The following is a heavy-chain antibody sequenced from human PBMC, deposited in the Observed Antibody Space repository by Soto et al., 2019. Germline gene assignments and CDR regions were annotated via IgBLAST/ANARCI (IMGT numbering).Heavy chain of an antibody. V-gene: IGHV3-30*18. CDR1: GFTFSSYG. CDR2: ISYDGSNK. D-gene: IGHD2-15*01. J-gene: IGHJ6*02. CDR3: AKDSHCRGGSCDQSYYYYGMDV. Sequence: QVQLVESGGGVVQPGRSLRLSCAASGFTFSSYGMHWVRQAPGKGLEWVAVISYDGSNKYYADSVKGRFTISRDNSKNTLYLQMNSLRAEDTAVYYCAKDSHCRGGSCDQSYYYYGMDVWGQGTTATVSS.